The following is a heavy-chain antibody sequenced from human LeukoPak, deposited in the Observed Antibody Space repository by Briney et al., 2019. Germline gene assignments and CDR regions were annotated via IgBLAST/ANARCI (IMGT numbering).Heavy chain of an antibody. CDR1: GYTFTSYY. J-gene: IGHJ5*02. D-gene: IGHD2-15*01. V-gene: IGHV1-46*01. CDR2: INPSGGST. Sequence: GASVKVSCKASGYTFTSYYMHWVRQAPGQGLEWMGIINPSGGSTSYAQKFQGRVTMTRDMSTSTVYMELSGLRSEDTAVYYCARGGDIVVVVAAAHNWFDPWGQGTLVTVSS. CDR3: ARGGDIVVVVAAAHNWFDP.